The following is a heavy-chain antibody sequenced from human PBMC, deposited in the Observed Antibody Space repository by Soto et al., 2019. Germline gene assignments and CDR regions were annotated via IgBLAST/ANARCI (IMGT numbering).Heavy chain of an antibody. J-gene: IGHJ1*01. V-gene: IGHV3-30*14. CDR1: GFIFSHFA. Sequence: VRLVESGGGVVQPGGSLRLSCEASGFIFSHFAIHWVRQAPGKGLEWVAVISYDGSSQYYADSVKGRFTISRDNSENTVFLQMASLRPEETAVYYCEPTDYTASHDWGQGTLVTVSS. D-gene: IGHD4-4*01. CDR3: EPTDYTASHD. CDR2: ISYDGSSQ.